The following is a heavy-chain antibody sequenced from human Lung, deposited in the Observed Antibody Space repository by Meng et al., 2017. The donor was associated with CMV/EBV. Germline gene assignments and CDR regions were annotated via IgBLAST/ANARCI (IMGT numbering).Heavy chain of an antibody. CDR2: IYYSGST. CDR3: ARTNYGDYNWFDP. CDR1: GASISSGGFY. D-gene: IGHD4-17*01. V-gene: IGHV4-31*03. J-gene: IGHJ5*02. Sequence: GQLQQPGPGLVKPSQTLSLTCTVSGASISSGGFYWSWIRQHPGKGLEWIGYIYYSGSTYYNPSLRSRVAISIDTSKNQFSLKLTSVTAADTAVYFCARTNYGDYNWFDPWGQGTLVTVSS.